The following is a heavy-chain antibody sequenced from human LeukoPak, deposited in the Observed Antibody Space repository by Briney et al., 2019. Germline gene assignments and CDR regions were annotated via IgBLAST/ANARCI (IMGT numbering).Heavy chain of an antibody. CDR1: GYTFTSYA. J-gene: IGHJ4*02. CDR2: INPSGGST. V-gene: IGHV1-46*01. D-gene: IGHD2-15*01. CDR3: ARDPFPPRYCSGGSCPVGY. Sequence: ASVKVSCKASGYTFTSYAMNWVRQAPGQGLEWMGIINPSGGSTSYAQKFQGRVTMTRDMSTSTVYMGLSSLRSEDTAVYYCARDPFPPRYCSGGSCPVGYWGQGTLVTVSS.